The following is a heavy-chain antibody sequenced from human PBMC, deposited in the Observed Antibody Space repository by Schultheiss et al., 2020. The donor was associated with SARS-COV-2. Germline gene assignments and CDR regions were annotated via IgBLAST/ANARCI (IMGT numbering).Heavy chain of an antibody. Sequence: GSLRLSCTVSGGSISSYYWSWIRQPPGKGLEWIGYIYYSGSTNYNPSLKSRVTISVDTSKNQFSLKLSSVTAADTAVYYCARDAVYYYGSGSWDWFDPWGQGTLVTVSS. CDR1: GGSISSYY. CDR3: ARDAVYYYGSGSWDWFDP. D-gene: IGHD3-10*01. V-gene: IGHV4-59*01. J-gene: IGHJ5*02. CDR2: IYYSGST.